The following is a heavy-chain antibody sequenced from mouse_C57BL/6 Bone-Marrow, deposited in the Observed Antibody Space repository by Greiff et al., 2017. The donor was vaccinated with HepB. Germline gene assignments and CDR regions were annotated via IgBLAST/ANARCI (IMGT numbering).Heavy chain of an antibody. V-gene: IGHV1-50*01. CDR2: IDPSDSYT. J-gene: IGHJ3*01. D-gene: IGHD2-4*01. CDR1: GYTFTSYW. CDR3: ARRGNNDYDGAWFAY. Sequence: QVQLQQPGAELVKPGASVKLSCKASGYTFTSYWMQWVKQRPGQGLEWIGEIDPSDSYTNYNQKFKGKATLTVDTSSSTAYMQLNSLTSEDSAVYDCARRGNNDYDGAWFAYWGQGTLVTVSA.